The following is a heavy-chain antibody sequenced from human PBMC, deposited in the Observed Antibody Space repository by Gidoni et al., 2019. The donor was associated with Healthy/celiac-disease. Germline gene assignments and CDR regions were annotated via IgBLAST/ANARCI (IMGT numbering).Heavy chain of an antibody. D-gene: IGHD2-15*01. J-gene: IGHJ2*01. CDR3: ARDGRRGYFDL. Sequence: QVQLQESGPGLGKPSETLSLTCTVAGNSSSSGYYWGWIRQPPGKGLEWIVSIYPSGRTYYNPSLTSRVPSSVDTSNTQFSLHLSSVTAADPAVYYCARDGRRGYFDLWGRGTLVTVSS. CDR2: IYPSGRT. CDR1: GNSSSSGYY. V-gene: IGHV4-38-2*02.